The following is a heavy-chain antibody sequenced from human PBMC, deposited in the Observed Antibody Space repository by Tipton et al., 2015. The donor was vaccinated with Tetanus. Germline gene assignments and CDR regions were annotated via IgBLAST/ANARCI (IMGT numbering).Heavy chain of an antibody. J-gene: IGHJ6*02. Sequence: SLRLSCAASGFIVSSNYMSWVRQTPGKGLEWVSVIYSGGNIEYADSVKGRFTISRDISSNTVYLQMNSLTAEDTAVYYCARGRGRTTGTTRPMDVWGQGTTVVVSS. CDR1: GFIVSSNY. V-gene: IGHV3-53*01. CDR2: IYSGGNI. D-gene: IGHD1-1*01. CDR3: ARGRGRTTGTTRPMDV.